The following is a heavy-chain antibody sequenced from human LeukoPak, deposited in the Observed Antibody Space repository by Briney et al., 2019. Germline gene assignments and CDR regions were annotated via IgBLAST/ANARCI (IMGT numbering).Heavy chain of an antibody. J-gene: IGHJ3*02. V-gene: IGHV3-48*04. CDR2: ISSSGSTI. Sequence: GGSLRLSCAASGFTFSSYGMHWVRQAPGKGLEWVSYISSSGSTIYYADSVKGRFTISRDNAKNSLYLQMNSLRAEDTAVYYCARDQWLVRRSDASDIWGQGTMVTVSS. CDR1: GFTFSSYG. D-gene: IGHD6-19*01. CDR3: ARDQWLVRRSDASDI.